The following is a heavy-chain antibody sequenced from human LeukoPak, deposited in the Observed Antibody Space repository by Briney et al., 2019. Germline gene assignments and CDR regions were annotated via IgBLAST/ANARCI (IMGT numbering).Heavy chain of an antibody. CDR3: AKSPGRLVPAAI. CDR1: GFTFSDYY. CDR2: ISGSGGST. D-gene: IGHD2-2*02. Sequence: AGGSLRLSCAASGFTFSDYYMSWIRQAPGKGLEWVSAISGSGGSTYYADSVKGRFTISRDNSKNTLYLQMNSLRAEDTAVYYCAKSPGRLVPAAIWGQGTLVTVAS. J-gene: IGHJ4*02. V-gene: IGHV3-23*01.